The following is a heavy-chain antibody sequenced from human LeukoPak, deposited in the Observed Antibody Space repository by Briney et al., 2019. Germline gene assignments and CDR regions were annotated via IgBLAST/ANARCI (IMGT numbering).Heavy chain of an antibody. V-gene: IGHV3-23*01. D-gene: IGHD2/OR15-2a*01. Sequence: GGSLRLSCAASGFTFSGYAMSWVRQAPGKGLEWVALISGSGGETHYADSVKGRFTISRDSSKNTLFLQMDSLRAEDTAVYFCAKDGGSFYNLRGYDYWGPGALVTVSS. CDR1: GFTFSGYA. CDR3: AKDGGSFYNLRGYDY. CDR2: ISGSGGET. J-gene: IGHJ4*02.